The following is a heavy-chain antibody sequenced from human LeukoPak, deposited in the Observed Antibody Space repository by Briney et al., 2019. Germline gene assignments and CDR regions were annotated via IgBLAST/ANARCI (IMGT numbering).Heavy chain of an antibody. J-gene: IGHJ6*02. CDR2: INPNSGGT. D-gene: IGHD6-13*01. Sequence: SVKVSCKASGYTFTGYYMHWVRQAPGQGLEWMGWINPNSGGTNYAQKFQGRVTMTRDTSISTAYMELSRLRSDDTAVYYCAIRGGSSSWYHYGMDVWGQGTTVTVSS. CDR3: AIRGGSSSWYHYGMDV. V-gene: IGHV1-2*02. CDR1: GYTFTGYY.